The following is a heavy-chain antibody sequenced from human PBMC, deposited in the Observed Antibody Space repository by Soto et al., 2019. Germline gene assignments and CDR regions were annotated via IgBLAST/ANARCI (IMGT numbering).Heavy chain of an antibody. V-gene: IGHV3-23*01. CDR1: GFSFSTYG. J-gene: IGHJ4*02. CDR3: AKWNGYGDY. D-gene: IGHD1-1*01. CDR2: VSGGSGVT. Sequence: EVQLLESGGGLVQPGGSLRLSCAVYGFSFSTYGVTWVRQAPGKGLEWVSGVSGGSGVTHYADSVKGRFTITGDNSKNAVYLHMNSLRVEDTAVYYCAKWNGYGDYLGQGTLVTVSS.